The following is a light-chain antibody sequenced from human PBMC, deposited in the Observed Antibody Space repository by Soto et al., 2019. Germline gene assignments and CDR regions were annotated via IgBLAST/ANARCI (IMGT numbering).Light chain of an antibody. Sequence: EVVVTQSPGTLSLSPGERATLSCRASPGTDANYLAWYQQKPGQAPRLLIYGASSRATGIPDRFSGSGSGTDFTLTISRLEPEDFAVYYCQQYGRSPTTFGQGTKVEIK. J-gene: IGKJ1*01. V-gene: IGKV3-20*01. CDR3: QQYGRSPTT. CDR1: PGTDANY. CDR2: GAS.